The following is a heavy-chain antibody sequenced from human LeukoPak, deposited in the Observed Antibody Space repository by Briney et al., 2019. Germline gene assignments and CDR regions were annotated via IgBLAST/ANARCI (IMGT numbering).Heavy chain of an antibody. D-gene: IGHD6-6*01. V-gene: IGHV1-46*01. CDR3: ARDSNSSSFDY. CDR2: INPIDGST. Sequence: ASVKVSCKASGYTFTSHYMHWVRQAPGQGLEWMGIINPIDGSTTSAQKFQGRVTVTRDTSTSTVYMELSSLRSEDTAVYYCARDSNSSSFDYWGQGILVIVSS. J-gene: IGHJ4*02. CDR1: GYTFTSHY.